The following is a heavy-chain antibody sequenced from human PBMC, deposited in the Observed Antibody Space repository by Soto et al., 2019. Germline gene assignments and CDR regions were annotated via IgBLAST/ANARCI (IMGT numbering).Heavy chain of an antibody. V-gene: IGHV4-31*03. J-gene: IGHJ6*02. D-gene: IGHD5-18*01. Sequence: PSETLSLTCTVSGGSISSGGYYWSWIRQHPGKGLEWIGYIYYSGSTYYDPSLKSRVTISVDTSKNQFSLKLSSVTAADTAVYYCARINRGYSYGRNYYYYYGMDVWGQGTTVTVSS. CDR2: IYYSGST. CDR3: ARINRGYSYGRNYYYYYGMDV. CDR1: GGSISSGGYY.